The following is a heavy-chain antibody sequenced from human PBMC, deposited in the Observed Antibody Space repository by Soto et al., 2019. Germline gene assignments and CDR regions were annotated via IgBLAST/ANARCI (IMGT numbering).Heavy chain of an antibody. D-gene: IGHD2-8*01. Sequence: SETLSVTCVFSSYSISNGFFWAWIRQPPGKGLEWVGSIYHTGDAHYNPSLRSQVSMSVDTSKNHFSLRLTYLTAADTAVYFCARDTNSLDLWGQGIMVTVSS. CDR2: IYHTGDA. J-gene: IGHJ5*02. V-gene: IGHV4-38-2*02. CDR3: ARDTNSLDL. CDR1: SYSISNGFF.